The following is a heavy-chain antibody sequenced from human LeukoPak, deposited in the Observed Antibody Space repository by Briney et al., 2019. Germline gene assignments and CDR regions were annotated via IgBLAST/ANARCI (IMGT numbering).Heavy chain of an antibody. CDR1: GFTFSNAW. V-gene: IGHV3-15*01. J-gene: IGHJ4*02. CDR2: IKSKTDGGAI. D-gene: IGHD3-9*01. Sequence: NSGGSLRLSCAASGFTFSNAWMTWVRQAPGKGLEWVGRIKSKTDGGAIDYAAPVKGRFTISRDDSKKTLYLQMNSLKTEDTAVYYCAPLNFDLLDYWGQGTLVTVSS. CDR3: APLNFDLLDY.